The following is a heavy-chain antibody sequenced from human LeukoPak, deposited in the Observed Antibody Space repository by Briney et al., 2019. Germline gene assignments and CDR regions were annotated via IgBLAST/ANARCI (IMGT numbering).Heavy chain of an antibody. Sequence: SETLSLTCTVSGGSISSNYWSWIRQPPGKGLEWIGYIYYSGSTNYNPSLKSRVTISVDTSKNQFSLKLTSVTAADTAVYYCARNSPKYYYGSGSYYLTYFDYWGQGTLVTVSS. CDR2: IYYSGST. CDR1: GGSISSNY. CDR3: ARNSPKYYYGSGSYYLTYFDY. D-gene: IGHD3-10*01. J-gene: IGHJ4*02. V-gene: IGHV4-59*01.